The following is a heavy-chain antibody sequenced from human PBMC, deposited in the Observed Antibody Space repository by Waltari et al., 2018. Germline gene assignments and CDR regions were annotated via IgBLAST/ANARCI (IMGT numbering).Heavy chain of an antibody. CDR1: GGSFSGYY. D-gene: IGHD3-10*01. Sequence: QVQLQQWGAGLLKPSETLSLTCAVYGGSFSGYYWSWIRQPPGKGLEWIGEINHSGSTYYNPSLKSRVTISVDTSKNQFSLKLSSVTAADTAVYYCARGRGMVRGRREAYYYYYMDVWGKGTTVTVSS. V-gene: IGHV4-34*01. J-gene: IGHJ6*03. CDR2: INHSGST. CDR3: ARGRGMVRGRREAYYYYYMDV.